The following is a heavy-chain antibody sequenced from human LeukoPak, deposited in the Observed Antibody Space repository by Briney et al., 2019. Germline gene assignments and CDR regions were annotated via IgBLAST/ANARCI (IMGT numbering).Heavy chain of an antibody. CDR2: INPSGGST. J-gene: IGHJ3*02. CDR3: ARGEMAAAGTGSYAFDI. D-gene: IGHD6-13*01. Sequence: ASVKVSCKASGYTFTSYYMNWVRQAPGQGLEWMGIINPSGGSTSYPQKFQGRVSMTRDTSTSTVSMELSSLTSEDTAVYYCARGEMAAAGTGSYAFDIWGQGTTVTVSS. V-gene: IGHV1-46*01. CDR1: GYTFTSYY.